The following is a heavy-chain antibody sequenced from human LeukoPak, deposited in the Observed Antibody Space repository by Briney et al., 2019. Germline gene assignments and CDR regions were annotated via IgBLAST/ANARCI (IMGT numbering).Heavy chain of an antibody. CDR1: GFIFSDYS. CDR3: ARDRGSNPAGWFDP. V-gene: IGHV3-21*01. Sequence: PGGSLRLSCAASGFIFSDYSMNWVRQAPGKGLEWVSSISSSSNYIYYTDSVKGRFTISRDNAKNSLYVQMNSLRAEDTAVYYCARDRGSNPAGWFDPWGQGTLVTVSS. D-gene: IGHD3-16*01. CDR2: ISSSSNYI. J-gene: IGHJ5*02.